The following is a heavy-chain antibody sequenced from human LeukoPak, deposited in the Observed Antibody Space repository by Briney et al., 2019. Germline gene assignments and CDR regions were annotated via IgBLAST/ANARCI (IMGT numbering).Heavy chain of an antibody. CDR3: ARGRQTYYDFWSGYYVPPYYYYYYMDV. Sequence: GASVKVSCKASGYTFTGYYMHWVRQATGQGLEWMGWMNPNSGNTGYAQKFQGRVTMTRNTSISTAYMELSSLRSEDTAVYYCARGRQTYYDFWSGYYVPPYYYYYYMDVWGTGTTVTVSS. J-gene: IGHJ6*03. D-gene: IGHD3-3*01. CDR2: MNPNSGNT. CDR1: GYTFTGYY. V-gene: IGHV1-8*02.